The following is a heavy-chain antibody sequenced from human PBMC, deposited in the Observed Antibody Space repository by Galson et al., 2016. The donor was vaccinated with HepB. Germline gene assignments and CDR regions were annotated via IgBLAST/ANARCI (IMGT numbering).Heavy chain of an antibody. D-gene: IGHD2-2*01. Sequence: SVKVSCKASGYTFTSYYIHWVRQAPGQGLEWMGIINPSGGSTSYAQKFQGRIATTRDTSTSTVYMELSSLRSEDSAVYYCAREGSVTSFFDSWGQGAVVTVSS. CDR2: INPSGGST. V-gene: IGHV1-46*01. J-gene: IGHJ4*02. CDR3: AREGSVTSFFDS. CDR1: GYTFTSYY.